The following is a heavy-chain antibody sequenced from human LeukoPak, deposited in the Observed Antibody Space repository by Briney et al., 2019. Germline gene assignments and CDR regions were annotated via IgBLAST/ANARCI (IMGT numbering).Heavy chain of an antibody. D-gene: IGHD3-10*01. CDR1: GYTFTSYC. J-gene: IGHJ5*02. Sequence: ASVKVSCKASGYTFTSYCINWVRQAPGQGLEWMGWINAYNGNTNYAQKLQGRVTMTTDTSTNTAYMELRSLRSDATAVYYSARDFFPMVRRVIIPEGWFDPWGQGTLVTVSS. CDR2: INAYNGNT. V-gene: IGHV1-18*01. CDR3: ARDFFPMVRRVIIPEGWFDP.